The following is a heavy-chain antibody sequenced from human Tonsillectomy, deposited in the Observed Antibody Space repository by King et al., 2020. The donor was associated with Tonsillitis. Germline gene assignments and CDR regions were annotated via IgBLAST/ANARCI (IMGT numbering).Heavy chain of an antibody. CDR2: INHVLRTA. D-gene: IGHD3-10*01. V-gene: IGHV1-69*01. Sequence: VQLGQSGGEVKKPGSSVKVSCRASGGIFSSAAISWVRQAPGRGVEGMGGINHVLRTANLAQKFQGRVTISADESTSTAYMELSSLKSQDTAVYYCARGYGSGTYVYWGQGTLVTVSS. J-gene: IGHJ4*02. CDR1: GGIFSSAA. CDR3: ARGYGSGTYVY.